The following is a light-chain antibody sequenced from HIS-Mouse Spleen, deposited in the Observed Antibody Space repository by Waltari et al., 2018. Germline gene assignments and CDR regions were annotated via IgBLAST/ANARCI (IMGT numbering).Light chain of an antibody. CDR2: AAS. J-gene: IGKJ2*01. CDR1: QSISSY. CDR3: QQSYSTPQYT. V-gene: IGKV1-39*01. Sequence: DIQMTQSPSSLSASVGDRVTITCRASQSISSYLNWYQQKPGKASKLLIYAASSLQSGVPSRFSGRGSGTDFTLTISSLQPEDFATYYCQQSYSTPQYTFGQGTKLEIK.